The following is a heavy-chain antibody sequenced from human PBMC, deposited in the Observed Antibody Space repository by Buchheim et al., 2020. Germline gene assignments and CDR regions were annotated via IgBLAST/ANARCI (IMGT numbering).Heavy chain of an antibody. D-gene: IGHD6-19*01. CDR3: ARELSAVAGTWMSYYYYYGMDV. V-gene: IGHV1-8*01. J-gene: IGHJ6*02. CDR1: GYTFTSYD. CDR2: MNPNSGNT. Sequence: QVQLVQSGAEVKKPGASVKVSCKASGYTFTSYDINWVRQAPGQGLEWMGWMNPNSGNTGYAQKFQGRVTMTRNTSISPAYMELSSLRSEDTAVYYCARELSAVAGTWMSYYYYYGMDVWGQGTT.